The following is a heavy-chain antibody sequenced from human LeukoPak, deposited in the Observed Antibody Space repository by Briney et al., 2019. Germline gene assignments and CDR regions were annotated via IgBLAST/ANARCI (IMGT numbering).Heavy chain of an antibody. Sequence: GGSLRLSCAASGFTFSSYWMSWVRQAPGKGLEWVANIKQDGSEKYYVDSVKGRFTISRDNAKNSLYLQMNSLRAEDTAVYYCAREFGRYSYGYVPYGMDVWGKGTTVTASS. CDR2: IKQDGSEK. CDR1: GFTFSSYW. CDR3: AREFGRYSYGYVPYGMDV. V-gene: IGHV3-7*03. J-gene: IGHJ6*04. D-gene: IGHD5-18*01.